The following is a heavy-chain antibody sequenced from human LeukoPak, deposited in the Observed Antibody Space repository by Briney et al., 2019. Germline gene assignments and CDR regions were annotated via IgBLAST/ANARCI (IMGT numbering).Heavy chain of an antibody. J-gene: IGHJ6*02. CDR3: ARDIIVVVPAANYYYGMDV. V-gene: IGHV1-69*04. Sequence: GASVKVSCKASGGTFSSYAIRWVRQAPGQGLEWMGRIIPILGIANYAQKFQGRVTITADKSTSTAYMELSSLRSEDTAVYYCARDIIVVVPAANYYYGMDVWGQGTTVTVSS. D-gene: IGHD2-2*01. CDR2: IIPILGIA. CDR1: GGTFSSYA.